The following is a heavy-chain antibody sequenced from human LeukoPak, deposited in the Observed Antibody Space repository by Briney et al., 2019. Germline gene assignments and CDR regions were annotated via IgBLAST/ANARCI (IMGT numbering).Heavy chain of an antibody. CDR2: TYYRSKWYN. CDR3: ARGVSGNLDY. J-gene: IGHJ4*02. CDR1: EDTFSTNAID. V-gene: IGHV6-1*01. D-gene: IGHD1-14*01. Sequence: SQTLSLTCAITEDTFSTNAIDWDWIRQSPSRGLEWLGRTYYRSKWYNDYAVSVKSRITFNADTSKNPFYLQLNSVTAEDTAVYFCARGVSGNLDYWGQGTLVTVSS.